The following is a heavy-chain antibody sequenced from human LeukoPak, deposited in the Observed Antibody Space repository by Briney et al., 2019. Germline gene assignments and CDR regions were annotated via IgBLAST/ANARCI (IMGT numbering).Heavy chain of an antibody. J-gene: IGHJ4*02. D-gene: IGHD3-22*01. CDR1: GGSISSSSYY. CDR3: ASTPNYYDSSQGGY. CDR2: IYYSGST. V-gene: IGHV4-39*07. Sequence: SETLSLTCTVSGGSISSSSYYWGWIRQPPGKGLEWIGSIYYSGSTYYNPSLKSRVTISVDTSKNQFSLKLSSVTAADTAVYYCASTPNYYDSSQGGYWGQGTLVTVSS.